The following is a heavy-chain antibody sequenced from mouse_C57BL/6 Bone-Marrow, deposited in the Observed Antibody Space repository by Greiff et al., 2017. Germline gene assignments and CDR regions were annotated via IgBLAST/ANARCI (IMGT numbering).Heavy chain of an antibody. CDR2: FLPGCGSP. CDR3: ARGIYYGNRAWFAY. V-gene: IGHV1-9*01. J-gene: IGHJ3*01. Sequence: QVHLLHSGVELMKPGASVKLSCKATGYTFLAYCLEWVKQRPGHVLEWIGAFLPGCGSPNYNEKFKGKATFTADTSSTTAYMQLSSLTTEDSAIYYCARGIYYGNRAWFAYWGQGTLVTVSA. CDR1: GYTFLAYC. D-gene: IGHD2-1*01.